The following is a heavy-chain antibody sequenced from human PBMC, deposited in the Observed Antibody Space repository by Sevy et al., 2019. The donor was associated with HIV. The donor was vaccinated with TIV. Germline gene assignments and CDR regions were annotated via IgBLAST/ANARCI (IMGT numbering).Heavy chain of an antibody. CDR3: ARQLMREGQGDWTFDY. V-gene: IGHV4-39*01. Sequence: SETLSLTCTVSGGSISSTNYYWGWIRQPPGKGLEWIGSIYYSGSTYYNPSLKSRVTISVDTSKNHFSLRLNSVTAADTAIYYCARQLMREGQGDWTFDYWGQGTLVTVSS. CDR2: IYYSGST. D-gene: IGHD1-1*01. J-gene: IGHJ4*02. CDR1: GGSISSTNYY.